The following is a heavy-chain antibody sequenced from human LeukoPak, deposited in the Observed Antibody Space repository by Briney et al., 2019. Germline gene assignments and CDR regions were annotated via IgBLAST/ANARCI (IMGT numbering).Heavy chain of an antibody. V-gene: IGHV4-59*01. D-gene: IGHD1-1*01. CDR1: GGSISSYY. CDR2: IYYSGST. CDR3: ARDFPGKPSGTHYYYGMDV. J-gene: IGHJ6*02. Sequence: PSETLSLTCTVSGGSISSYYWSWIRQPPGKGLEWIGYIYYSGSTNYNPSLKSRVTISVDTSKNQFSLKLSSVTAADTAVYYCARDFPGKPSGTHYYYGMDVWGQGTTATVSS.